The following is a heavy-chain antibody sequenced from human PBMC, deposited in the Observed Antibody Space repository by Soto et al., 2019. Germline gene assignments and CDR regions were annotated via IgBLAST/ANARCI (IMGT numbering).Heavy chain of an antibody. CDR3: GRDPNGDFIGAFDF. CDR2: IRGGGGVS. CDR1: GFTVINYG. Sequence: PGGSLRLSCAVSGFTVINYGLTWVRQAPGKGLEWVSSIRGGGGVSYSAASVKGRFTISSDNSKYTVYLQMTSLGAEDTAVYYCGRDPNGDFIGAFDFWGQGTMVTVSS. V-gene: IGHV3-23*01. J-gene: IGHJ3*01. D-gene: IGHD4-17*01.